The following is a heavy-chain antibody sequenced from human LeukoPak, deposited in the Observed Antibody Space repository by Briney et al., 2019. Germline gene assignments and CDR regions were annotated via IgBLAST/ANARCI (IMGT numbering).Heavy chain of an antibody. J-gene: IGHJ4*02. Sequence: SETLSLTCAVYGGSFSGYYWSWIRQPPGKGLEWIGEINHSGSTNYNPSLKSRVTISVDTSKNQFSLKLSSVTAADTAVYYCARLSQTGYSSSWYYFDYWGQGTLVTVSS. D-gene: IGHD6-13*01. CDR1: GGSFSGYY. CDR2: INHSGST. CDR3: ARLSQTGYSSSWYYFDY. V-gene: IGHV4-34*01.